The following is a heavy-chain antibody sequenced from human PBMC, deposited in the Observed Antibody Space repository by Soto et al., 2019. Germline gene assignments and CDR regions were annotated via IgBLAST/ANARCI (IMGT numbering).Heavy chain of an antibody. Sequence: GGSLRLSCAASGFTFDDYGMNWVRQAPGKGLEWVSYISSSSSTIYYADSVKGRFTISRDNAKNSLYLQMNSLRDEDTAVYYCARDFGSYSYGSLTGDQVNYWGQGTLVTVSS. CDR1: GFTFDDYG. V-gene: IGHV3-48*02. D-gene: IGHD5-18*01. CDR2: ISSSSSTI. J-gene: IGHJ4*02. CDR3: ARDFGSYSYGSLTGDQVNY.